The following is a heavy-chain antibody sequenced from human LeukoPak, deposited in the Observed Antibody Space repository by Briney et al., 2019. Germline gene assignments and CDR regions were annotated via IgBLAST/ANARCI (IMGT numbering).Heavy chain of an antibody. J-gene: IGHJ4*02. Sequence: PSPTLSPTQPLAGASTSNSYSSSIRHPPRNGSESHGFMRNVGGITYNPSRKGRATTPVTTSENQFFLKLTSVTATGTAVYYCVETRKRDCGDTNLDYWGQGTLVTVSS. CDR2: MRNVGGI. V-gene: IGHV4-4*09. D-gene: IGHD4-17*01. CDR1: GASTSNSY. CDR3: VETRKRDCGDTNLDY.